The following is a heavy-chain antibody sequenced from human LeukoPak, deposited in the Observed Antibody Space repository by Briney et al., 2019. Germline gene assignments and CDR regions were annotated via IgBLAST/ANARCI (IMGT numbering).Heavy chain of an antibody. D-gene: IGHD5-12*01. CDR3: TSSGYSGYDLGY. Sequence: SGGSLRLSCAASGFTCSGSAMHWVRQASGKGLEWVGRIRSKANSYATAYAASVKGRFTISRDDSKNTAYLQMNSLKTEGTAVYYRTSSGYSGYDLGYWGQGTLVTVSS. CDR1: GFTCSGSA. J-gene: IGHJ4*02. V-gene: IGHV3-73*01. CDR2: IRSKANSYAT.